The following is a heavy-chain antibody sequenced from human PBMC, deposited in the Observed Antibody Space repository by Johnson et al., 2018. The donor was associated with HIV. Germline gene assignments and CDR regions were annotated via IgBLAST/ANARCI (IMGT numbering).Heavy chain of an antibody. Sequence: MQLVESGGGLVKPGGSLRLSCAASGFTFSSYAMHWVRQAPGKGLEWVANIKQDGSERNYVDSVRGRFIISRDNAENSLYLQLDSLGVDDTAVYYCARAPGTAGGAFDIWGQGTMVTVSS. CDR2: IKQDGSER. J-gene: IGHJ3*02. V-gene: IGHV3-7*01. CDR3: ARAPGTAGGAFDI. D-gene: IGHD1-1*01. CDR1: GFTFSSYA.